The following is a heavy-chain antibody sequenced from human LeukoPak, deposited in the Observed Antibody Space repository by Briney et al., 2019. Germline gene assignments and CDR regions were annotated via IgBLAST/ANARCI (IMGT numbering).Heavy chain of an antibody. CDR2: IGGSGADT. J-gene: IGHJ4*02. CDR1: GFTFCDCY. V-gene: IGHV3-11*03. CDR3: AKTLVACPGDTGGP. Sequence: VGSLRPSPAASGFTFCDCYICWFRQAPGKGLEWLSYIGGSGADTNYADSVKGRFTTSRDNAKSSLYLQMNSLRAEDTAVYYCAKTLVACPGDTGGPWGQPSQVSVSS. D-gene: IGHD2-2*01.